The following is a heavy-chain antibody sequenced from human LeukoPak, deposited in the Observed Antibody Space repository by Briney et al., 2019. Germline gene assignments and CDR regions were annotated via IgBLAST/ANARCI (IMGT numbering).Heavy chain of an antibody. Sequence: PGGSLRLSCAASGFTFSSFTMVWVRQAPGKGLEWVSSISPTSSYIYYADSLKGRFTISRDNAKNSLYLQMNSLRAEDTAVYYCARPRGCGTSRCNNFDYWGQGTLVTVSS. CDR2: ISPTSSYI. CDR3: ARPRGCGTSRCNNFDY. D-gene: IGHD2-21*01. CDR1: GFTFSSFT. J-gene: IGHJ4*02. V-gene: IGHV3-21*01.